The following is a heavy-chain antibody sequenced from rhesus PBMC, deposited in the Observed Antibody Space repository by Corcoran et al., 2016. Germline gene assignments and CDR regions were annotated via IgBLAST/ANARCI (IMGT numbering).Heavy chain of an antibody. CDR3: VRGAYNWNFAD. D-gene: IGHD1-26*01. J-gene: IGHJ4*01. CDR1: GGSISSRY. Sequence: QLQLQESGPGLVKPSETLAVTCAVSGGSISSRYWSWSRQDPGKGLEWIGYIYGSGSSTNYNPSLKSRVTLSRDTSKNQFSLKLSSVSAADTAVYYCVRGAYNWNFADWGQGVLVTVSS. CDR2: IYGSGSST. V-gene: IGHV4-169*01.